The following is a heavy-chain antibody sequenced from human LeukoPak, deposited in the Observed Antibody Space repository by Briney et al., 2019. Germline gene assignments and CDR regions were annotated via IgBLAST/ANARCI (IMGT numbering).Heavy chain of an antibody. CDR3: ARDLFSAAGYDGGFLDY. D-gene: IGHD5-12*01. Sequence: SVKVSCKASGGAFSSYTISWVRQAPGQGLEWMGGIIPIFGTANYAQKFQGRVTISADESTSTAYMELSSLRSGDTAVYYCARDLFSAAGYDGGFLDYWGQGTLVTVSS. CDR1: GGAFSSYT. J-gene: IGHJ4*02. CDR2: IIPIFGTA. V-gene: IGHV1-69*01.